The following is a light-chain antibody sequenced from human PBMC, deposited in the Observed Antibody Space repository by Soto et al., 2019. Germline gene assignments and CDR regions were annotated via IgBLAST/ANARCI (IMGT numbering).Light chain of an antibody. V-gene: IGKV3D-20*02. CDR1: QSVSSSY. Sequence: EIVLTQSPGTLSLSPGERATLSCRASQSVSSSYLAWYQQKPGQAPRLLIHGASTRATGIPARFSGSWSGTDFTLTINGLEPEDSAVYYCQQRGNWPPTWTFGQGTKVDIK. CDR2: GAS. J-gene: IGKJ1*01. CDR3: QQRGNWPPTWT.